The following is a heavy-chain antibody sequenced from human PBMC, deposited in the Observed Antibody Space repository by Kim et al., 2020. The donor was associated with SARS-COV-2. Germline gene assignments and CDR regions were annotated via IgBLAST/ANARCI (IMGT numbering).Heavy chain of an antibody. CDR2: SNK. Sequence: SNKYYADSVKGRFTISRDNSKNTLYLQMNSLRAEDTAVYYCARILAAEDYWGQGTLVTVSS. CDR3: ARILAAEDY. V-gene: IGHV3-33*01. J-gene: IGHJ4*02. D-gene: IGHD6-13*01.